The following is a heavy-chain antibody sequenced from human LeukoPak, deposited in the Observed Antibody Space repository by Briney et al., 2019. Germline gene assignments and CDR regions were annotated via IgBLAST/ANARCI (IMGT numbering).Heavy chain of an antibody. J-gene: IGHJ4*02. D-gene: IGHD5-12*01. CDR3: ARDMWATIIAGTPTGHDY. CDR2: TNSDGSSR. Sequence: GGSLRLSCAVSGFTFSGHWMFWVRQAPGKGLEWVSSTNSDGSSRGYTDSVKGRFTISRDNSKNTLYLQMNSLRAEDTAVYYCARDMWATIIAGTPTGHDYWGQGTLVTVSS. CDR1: GFTFSGHW. V-gene: IGHV3-74*01.